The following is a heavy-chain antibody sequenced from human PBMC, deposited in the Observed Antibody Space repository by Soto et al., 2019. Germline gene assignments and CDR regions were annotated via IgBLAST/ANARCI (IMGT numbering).Heavy chain of an antibody. Sequence: PSETLSLTCTVSGGSISSGDYYWSWSRQPPGKGLEWIGYIYYSGSTYYNPSLKSRVTISVDTSKNQFSLKLSSVTAADTAVYYCASQKSHYDILTGYYLHGNNWFDPWGQGTLVTVSS. V-gene: IGHV4-30-4*01. D-gene: IGHD3-9*01. CDR3: ASQKSHYDILTGYYLHGNNWFDP. CDR1: GGSISSGDYY. CDR2: IYYSGST. J-gene: IGHJ5*02.